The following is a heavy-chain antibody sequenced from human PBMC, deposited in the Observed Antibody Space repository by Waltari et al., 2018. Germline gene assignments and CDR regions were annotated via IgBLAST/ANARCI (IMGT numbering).Heavy chain of an antibody. V-gene: IGHV1-69*02. D-gene: IGHD3-22*01. CDR3: ARGYYDDSSAYPFDY. CDR1: GGTFSSYT. Sequence: QVQLVQSGAEVKKPGSSVKVSCKASGGTFSSYTISWVRQAPGQGLEWMGRIIPILGIANYAQKFQGRVTITADESTSTAYMELSSLRSEDTAVYYCARGYYDDSSAYPFDYWGQGTLVTVSS. J-gene: IGHJ4*02. CDR2: IIPILGIA.